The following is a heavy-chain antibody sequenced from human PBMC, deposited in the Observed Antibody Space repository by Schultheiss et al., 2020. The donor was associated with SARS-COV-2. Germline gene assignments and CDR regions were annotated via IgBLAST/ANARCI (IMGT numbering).Heavy chain of an antibody. CDR1: GLTVSSNY. D-gene: IGHD1-26*01. J-gene: IGHJ6*02. V-gene: IGHV3-7*03. Sequence: GGSLRLSCAASGLTVSSNYMSWVRQAPGKGLEWVANIKQDGSEKYYVDSVKGRFTISRDNANNSLYLQMNSLRAEDTAVYYCAREGGGDSPGYYYYYGMDVWGQGTTVTVSS. CDR3: AREGGGDSPGYYYYYGMDV. CDR2: IKQDGSEK.